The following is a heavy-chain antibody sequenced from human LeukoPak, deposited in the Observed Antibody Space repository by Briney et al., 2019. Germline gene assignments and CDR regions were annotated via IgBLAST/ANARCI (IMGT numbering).Heavy chain of an antibody. CDR2: INHSGCT. J-gene: IGHJ1*01. CDR1: GGSFSGYY. CDR3: ASRVVPAARAEYFQH. D-gene: IGHD2-2*01. V-gene: IGHV4-34*01. Sequence: SETLSLTCAVYGGSFSGYYWSWIRQPPGKGLEWIGEINHSGCTNYNPSLKSRVTISVDTSKNQFSLKLSSVTAADTAVYYCASRVVPAARAEYFQHWGQGTLVTVSS.